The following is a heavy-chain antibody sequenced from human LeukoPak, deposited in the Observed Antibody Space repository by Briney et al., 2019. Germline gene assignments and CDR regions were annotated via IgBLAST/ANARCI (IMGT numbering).Heavy chain of an antibody. Sequence: SETLSLTCTVSGGSISSYYWSWIRQPPGKGLEWIGYIYYSGSTNYNPSLKSRVTISVDTSKNQFSLKLSSVTAADTAVYYCGGRGGGGIDYWGQGTLVTVSS. CDR3: GGRGGGGIDY. J-gene: IGHJ4*02. CDR2: IYYSGST. V-gene: IGHV4-59*08. CDR1: GGSISSYY. D-gene: IGHD3-16*01.